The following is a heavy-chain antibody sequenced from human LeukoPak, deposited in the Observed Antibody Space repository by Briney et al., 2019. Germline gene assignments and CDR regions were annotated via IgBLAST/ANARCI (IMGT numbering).Heavy chain of an antibody. CDR2: IYYSGSA. CDR1: GGSISSYY. CDR3: ARRGVVVPAAMRGYFDY. V-gene: IGHV4-59*12. D-gene: IGHD2-2*01. Sequence: SETLSLTYTVSGGSISSYYWSWIRQPPGKGLEWIGYIYYSGSANYNPSLKSRVTISVDTSKNQVSLKLSSVTAADTAVYYCARRGVVVPAAMRGYFDYWGQGTLVTVSS. J-gene: IGHJ4*02.